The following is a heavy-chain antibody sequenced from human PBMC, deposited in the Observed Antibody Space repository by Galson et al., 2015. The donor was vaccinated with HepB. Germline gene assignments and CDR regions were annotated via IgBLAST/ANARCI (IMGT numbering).Heavy chain of an antibody. CDR3: AKDRIAALNWFDP. CDR1: GFTFSSYG. Sequence: SLRLSCAASGFTFSSYGMHWVRQAPGKGLEWVAFIRYDGSNKYYADSVKGRFTISRDNSKNTLYLQMNSLRAEDTAVYYCAKDRIAALNWFDPWGQGTLVTVSS. CDR2: IRYDGSNK. D-gene: IGHD6-13*01. V-gene: IGHV3-30*02. J-gene: IGHJ5*02.